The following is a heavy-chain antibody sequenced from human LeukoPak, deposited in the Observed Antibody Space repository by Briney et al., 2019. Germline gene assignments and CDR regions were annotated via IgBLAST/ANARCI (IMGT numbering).Heavy chain of an antibody. CDR3: ARSLTIFGVVTD. J-gene: IGHJ4*02. D-gene: IGHD3-3*01. CDR2: IYYSGST. V-gene: IGHV4-30-4*08. Sequence: SQTLSLTCTVSGGSISSGDYYWSWIRQPPGKGLEWIGYIYYSGSTYYNPSLKSRVTISVDTSKNQFSLKLSSVAAADTAVYYCARSLTIFGVVTDWGQGTLVTVSS. CDR1: GGSISSGDYY.